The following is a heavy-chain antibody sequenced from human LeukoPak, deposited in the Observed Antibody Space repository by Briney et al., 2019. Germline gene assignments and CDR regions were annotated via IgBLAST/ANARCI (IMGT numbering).Heavy chain of an antibody. CDR1: GFTFSDYY. CDR3: ARVPRSGGSIDY. V-gene: IGHV3-11*01. Sequence: PGGSLRLSCAASGFTFSDYYMTWIRQAPGKELEWVSYISSSGSTTHYADSVKGRFTISRDNAKNSLYVQMNNLRAEDTAVYYCARVPRSGGSIDYWGQGTLVTVSS. CDR2: ISSSGSTT. D-gene: IGHD6-19*01. J-gene: IGHJ4*02.